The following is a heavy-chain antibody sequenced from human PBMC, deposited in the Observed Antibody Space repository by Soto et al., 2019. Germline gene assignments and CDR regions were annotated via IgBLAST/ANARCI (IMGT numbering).Heavy chain of an antibody. J-gene: IGHJ4*02. CDR2: INPNSGGT. CDR1: GYTFTGYY. D-gene: IGHD3-10*01. Sequence: ASVKVSCKASGYTFTGYYMHGVRQAPGQGLEWMGWINPNSGGTNYAQKFQGSVTMTRDTSISTAYMELSRLRSDDTAVYYCARLSPGSGSYFCLDDWGQGTLVTVSS. V-gene: IGHV1-2*04. CDR3: ARLSPGSGSYFCLDD.